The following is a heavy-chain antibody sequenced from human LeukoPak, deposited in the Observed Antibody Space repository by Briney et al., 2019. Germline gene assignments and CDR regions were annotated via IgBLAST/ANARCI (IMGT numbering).Heavy chain of an antibody. CDR1: GYTFTSYD. CDR2: MSPNSGNT. Sequence: GASVKVSCKASGYTFTSYDINWVRQATGQGLEWMGWMSPNSGNTGYAQKFQGRVMITTGESTSTAYMELSSLRSEDTAVYYCARVEEGYYYYYMDVWGRGTTVTVSS. CDR3: ARVEEGYYYYYMDV. J-gene: IGHJ6*03. V-gene: IGHV1-8*01.